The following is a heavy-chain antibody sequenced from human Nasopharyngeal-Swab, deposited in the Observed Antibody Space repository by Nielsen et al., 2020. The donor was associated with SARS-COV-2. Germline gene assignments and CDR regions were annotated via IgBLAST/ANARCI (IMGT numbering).Heavy chain of an antibody. D-gene: IGHD3-16*02. CDR1: GFTFSSYW. J-gene: IGHJ4*02. V-gene: IGHV3-7*01. CDR2: IKQDGSEK. Sequence: GGSLRLSCAASGFTFSSYWMSWVRQAPGKGLEGVATIKQDGSEKYSVDSVKGRFTISRDNAKNSLYLQMNSLRAEDTAVYYCARDQLDHPYDYVWGTYRYTYFDYWGQGTLVTVSS. CDR3: ARDQLDHPYDYVWGTYRYTYFDY.